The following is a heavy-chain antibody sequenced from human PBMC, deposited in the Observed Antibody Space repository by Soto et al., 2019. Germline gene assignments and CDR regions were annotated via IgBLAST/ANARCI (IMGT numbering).Heavy chain of an antibody. CDR3: AKPRQDIVVVPAAIWDY. V-gene: IGHV3-23*01. J-gene: IGHJ4*02. CDR2: ISGSGGST. CDR1: GFTFSSDS. Sequence: GVSLRLSCAASGFTFSSDSMSWVRQAPGKGLEWVSAISGSGGSTYYADSVKGRFTISRDNSKNTLYLQMNSLRAEDTAVYYCAKPRQDIVVVPAAIWDYWGQGTLVTVSS. D-gene: IGHD2-2*01.